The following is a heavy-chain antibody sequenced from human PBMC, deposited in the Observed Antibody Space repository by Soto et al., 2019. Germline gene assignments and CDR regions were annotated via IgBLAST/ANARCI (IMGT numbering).Heavy chain of an antibody. Sequence: EVQLVESGGGLVQPGRSLRLSCAASGFTFDDYAMQWVRQAPGKGLEWVSGISYNSGTIGYADSVKGRFTISRDNAKISLYLQMNILRVEDTALYFCAKGEDRGYSYGPDYWGQGTLVTVSS. CDR1: GFTFDDYA. J-gene: IGHJ4*02. CDR3: AKGEDRGYSYGPDY. CDR2: ISYNSGTI. D-gene: IGHD5-18*01. V-gene: IGHV3-9*01.